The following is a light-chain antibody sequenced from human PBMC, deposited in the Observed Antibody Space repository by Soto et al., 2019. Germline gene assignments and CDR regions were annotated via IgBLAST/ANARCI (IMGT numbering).Light chain of an antibody. V-gene: IGKV3-20*01. J-gene: IGKJ1*01. CDR3: HQYGYSSWT. CDR1: QSVSSNY. CDR2: ATP. Sequence: EIVLTQSPGTLSLSPGERATLSCRASQSVSSNYLAWYQQKPGQAPRLLIYATPSRATGIPDRFSGSGSGTDFTLAISRLEPEDFAVYYCHQYGYSSWTFGQGTKVEIK.